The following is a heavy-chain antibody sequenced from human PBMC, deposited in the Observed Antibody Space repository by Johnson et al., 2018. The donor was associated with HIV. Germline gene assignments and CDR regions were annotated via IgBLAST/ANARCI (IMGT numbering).Heavy chain of an antibody. CDR1: GFTVSYNY. V-gene: IGHV3-53*01. CDR3: ARGYGDYSDFFDV. J-gene: IGHJ3*01. Sequence: VESGGGLIQPGGSLRLSCVASGFTVSYNYMNWVRQAPGKGLEWVSVIYRGGTTFYSDSVQGRFTISRDNSKNTLELHMNSLRGEDTAVYYCARGYGDYSDFFDVWGQGTMVTVSS. D-gene: IGHD4-17*01. CDR2: IYRGGTT.